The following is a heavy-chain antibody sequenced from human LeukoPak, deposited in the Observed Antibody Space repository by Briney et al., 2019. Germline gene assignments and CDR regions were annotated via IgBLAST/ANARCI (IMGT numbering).Heavy chain of an antibody. CDR2: ISYDGSNK. J-gene: IGHJ1*01. V-gene: IGHV3-30*03. Sequence: GGSLRLSCAASGFTFSSYGMHWVRQAPGKGLEWVAVISYDGSNKYYADSVKGRFTISRDNSKNTLYLQMNSLRAEDTAVYYCARGGDTAMVTNGYFQHWGQGTLVTVSS. D-gene: IGHD5-18*01. CDR1: GFTFSSYG. CDR3: ARGGDTAMVTNGYFQH.